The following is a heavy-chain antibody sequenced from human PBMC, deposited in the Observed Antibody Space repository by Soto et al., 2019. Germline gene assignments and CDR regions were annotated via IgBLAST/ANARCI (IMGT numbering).Heavy chain of an antibody. CDR1: GGSISGGPYY. J-gene: IGHJ6*03. D-gene: IGHD2-2*01. CDR2: IYYTGST. CDR3: ARVSGIVVVPTAKDPHYYYMDV. Sequence: QVQLQESGPGLVKPSQTLSLTCTVSGGSISGGPYYWTWIRQHPGSGLEWIGYIYYTGSTYYNPALNSRVIMSVDTSNNQLSLKLSSVTAADTAVYFCARVSGIVVVPTAKDPHYYYMDVWGKGTTVTVSS. V-gene: IGHV4-31*03.